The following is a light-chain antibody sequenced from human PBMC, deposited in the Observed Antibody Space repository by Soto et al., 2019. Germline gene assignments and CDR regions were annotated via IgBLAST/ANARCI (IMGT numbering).Light chain of an antibody. CDR1: SSDVGGYNY. CDR2: AVT. Sequence: QSALTQPPSASGSPGQSVTISCTGTSSDVGGYNYVSWYQQHPGKAPKLMIYAVTKRPSGVPDRFSGFKSGNTASLTVSGLQAEDEADYYCSSYAGSNNLLFGGGTKVTVL. J-gene: IGLJ3*02. V-gene: IGLV2-8*01. CDR3: SSYAGSNNLL.